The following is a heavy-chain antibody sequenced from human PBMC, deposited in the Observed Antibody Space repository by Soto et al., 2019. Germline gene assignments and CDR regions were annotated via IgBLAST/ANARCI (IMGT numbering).Heavy chain of an antibody. Sequence: QVQLVQSGAEVKKPGASVKVSCRASGYTFTSYEINWVRQATGQGLEWMGWMNPNSGNTGSIQKFQGRVTMTRNTSISTAYMELSSLRSEDTAVYYCGLLSGPGIYFMEVWGKGTTVTVSS. J-gene: IGHJ6*03. CDR1: GYTFTSYE. V-gene: IGHV1-8*01. CDR3: GLLSGPGIYFMEV. D-gene: IGHD5-18*01. CDR2: MNPNSGNT.